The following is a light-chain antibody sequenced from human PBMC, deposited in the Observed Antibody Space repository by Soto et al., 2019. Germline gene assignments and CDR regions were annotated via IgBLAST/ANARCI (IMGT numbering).Light chain of an antibody. CDR3: QSYDTSPV. V-gene: IGLV1-40*01. Sequence: QSVLTQPPSVSGAAGQRVTISCTGSRSNLGANYAVHWYQQLPGTAPKLLIYDNTKRPSGVPDRFSGSKSGTSASLAITGLQAEDEAYYLCQSYDTSPVFGGGTKLTVL. J-gene: IGLJ2*01. CDR2: DNT. CDR1: RSNLGANYA.